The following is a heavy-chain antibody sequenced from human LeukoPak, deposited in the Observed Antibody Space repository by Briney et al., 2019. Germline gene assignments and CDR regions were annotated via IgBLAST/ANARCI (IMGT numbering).Heavy chain of an antibody. D-gene: IGHD3-10*01. J-gene: IGHJ4*02. V-gene: IGHV3-23*01. CDR2: INSGGGST. Sequence: GGSLRLSCAAPGFTFSSYAMSWVRQAPGKGLEWVSAINSGGGSTYYADSVKGRFTISRDNSKNTLLLQMDSLRAEDTAVYYCARRGGPGYFDSWGQGTLVTVSS. CDR3: ARRGGPGYFDS. CDR1: GFTFSSYA.